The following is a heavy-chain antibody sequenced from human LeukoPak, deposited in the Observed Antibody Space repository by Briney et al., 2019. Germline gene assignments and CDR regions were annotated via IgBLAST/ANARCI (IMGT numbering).Heavy chain of an antibody. CDR1: GYSFTSYW. J-gene: IGHJ4*02. CDR3: ATNCYGSGSYSDPFDY. V-gene: IGHV5-51*01. Sequence: GESLKISCKCSGYSFTSYWIGWVRQMPGKGLEWMGIIYPGDSDTRYSPSFQGQVTISADKSISTAYLQWSSLKASDTAMYYCATNCYGSGSYSDPFDYWGQGTLVTVSS. CDR2: IYPGDSDT. D-gene: IGHD3-10*01.